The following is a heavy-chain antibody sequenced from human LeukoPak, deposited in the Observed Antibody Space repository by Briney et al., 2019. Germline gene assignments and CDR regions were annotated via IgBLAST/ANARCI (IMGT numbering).Heavy chain of an antibody. CDR3: AREMADSPCFDY. Sequence: PGGSLRLSCAASGFNVSNNYMTWVRQAPGKGLEWVSLIYSSGSTYYADSVKGRFTISRDNSKNTLYLQMNSLRAEDTAVYYCAREMADSPCFDYWGQGTLVTVSS. J-gene: IGHJ4*02. D-gene: IGHD5-24*01. CDR2: IYSSGST. V-gene: IGHV3-53*01. CDR1: GFNVSNNY.